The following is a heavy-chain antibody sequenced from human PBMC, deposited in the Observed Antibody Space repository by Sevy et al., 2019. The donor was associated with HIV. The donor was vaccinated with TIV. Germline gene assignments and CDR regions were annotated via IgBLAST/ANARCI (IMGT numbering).Heavy chain of an antibody. D-gene: IGHD3-10*01. CDR3: AGVLRGLLYFGELLIDGKNWFDP. CDR1: GESINSNNW. V-gene: IGHV4-4*02. J-gene: IGHJ5*02. CDR2: ISHNGSA. Sequence: SETLSLTCAVSGESINSNNWWNWVRQPPGKGLEWIGEISHNGSANYNPSLKSRVIISVDKSKNQFSLKLGSVTAADTAVYYCAGVLRGLLYFGELLIDGKNWFDPWGQGTLVTVSS.